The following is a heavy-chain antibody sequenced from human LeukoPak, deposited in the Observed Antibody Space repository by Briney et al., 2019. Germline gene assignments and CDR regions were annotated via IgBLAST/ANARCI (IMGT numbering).Heavy chain of an antibody. V-gene: IGHV1-8*01. CDR1: GYTFTSYG. CDR2: MNPNSGNT. Sequence: ASVKVSCKASGYTFTSYGINWVRQATGQGLEWMGWMNPNSGNTGYAQKFQGRVTMTRNTSISTAYMELSSLRSEDTAVYYCARGSCSGGSCYPGHYYYYYGMDVWGQGTTVTVSS. J-gene: IGHJ6*02. D-gene: IGHD2-15*01. CDR3: ARGSCSGGSCYPGHYYYYYGMDV.